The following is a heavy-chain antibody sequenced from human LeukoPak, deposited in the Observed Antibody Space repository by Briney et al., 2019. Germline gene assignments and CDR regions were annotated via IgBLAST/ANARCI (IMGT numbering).Heavy chain of an antibody. Sequence: RASVKVSCKASGYTFTGYYVHWVRQAPGQGLEWMGWINPSSGGTNYPQKFQGRVTMTRDTSLSTAYMELSGLRSDDTAVYYCARGVVAATFYYYMDVWDKGTTVTVSS. CDR1: GYTFTGYY. CDR2: INPSSGGT. D-gene: IGHD2-15*01. V-gene: IGHV1-2*02. CDR3: ARGVVAATFYYYMDV. J-gene: IGHJ6*03.